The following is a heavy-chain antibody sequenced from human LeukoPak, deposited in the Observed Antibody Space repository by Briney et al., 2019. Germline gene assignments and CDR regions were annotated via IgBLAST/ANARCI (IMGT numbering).Heavy chain of an antibody. V-gene: IGHV1-8*02. J-gene: IGHJ6*03. Sequence: ASVKVSCKASGYTFGDYYIHWVRQAPGQGLEWMGWMNPNSGNTGYAQKFQGRVTMTRNTSISTAYMELSSLRSEDTAVYYCARSVTAAANYYYMDVWGKGTTVTVSS. CDR1: GYTFGDYY. CDR3: ARSVTAAANYYYMDV. CDR2: MNPNSGNT. D-gene: IGHD6-13*01.